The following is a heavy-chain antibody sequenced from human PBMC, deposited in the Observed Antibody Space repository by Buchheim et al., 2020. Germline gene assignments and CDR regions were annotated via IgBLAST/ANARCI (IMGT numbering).Heavy chain of an antibody. D-gene: IGHD1-26*01. CDR3: AKDLSGSYWSADY. Sequence: QVQLVEYGGGVVQPGRSLRLSCAASGFTFTSSGMHWGRQAPGKGLEWLAVISSGGSKYYYADSVKGRLTISSDNSMNTMYLEMNRLRAEDTAVYYCAKDLSGSYWSADYWGQGTL. J-gene: IGHJ4*02. CDR1: GFTFTSSG. CDR2: ISSGGSKY. V-gene: IGHV3-30*18.